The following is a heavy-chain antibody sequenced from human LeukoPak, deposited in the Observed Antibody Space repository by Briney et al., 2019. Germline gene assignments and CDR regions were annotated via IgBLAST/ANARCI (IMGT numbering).Heavy chain of an antibody. Sequence: GGSLRLSCAASGFTFSSYGMSWVRQAPGKGLEWVSSISGSVGTIYYADSVKGRFTVSRDNSKNTLYLQMNNLRAEDSAVYYCAKDLSGYGPYWYFDLWGRGTLVTVSS. J-gene: IGHJ2*01. CDR1: GFTFSSYG. D-gene: IGHD6-25*01. V-gene: IGHV3-23*01. CDR2: ISGSVGTI. CDR3: AKDLSGYGPYWYFDL.